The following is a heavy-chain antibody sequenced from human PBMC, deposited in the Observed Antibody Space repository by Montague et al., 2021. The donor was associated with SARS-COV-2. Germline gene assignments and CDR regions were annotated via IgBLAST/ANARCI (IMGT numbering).Heavy chain of an antibody. CDR1: GFTFSDPY. V-gene: IGHV3-72*01. J-gene: IGHJ4*02. D-gene: IGHD5/OR15-5a*01. Sequence: SLRLSCAASGFTFSDPYMDWVRQAPGKGLEWVGRSRNKANGYSTEYAASVKGRFTISRDDSMNFLYLQMNSLRTEDTAIYYCTRAGKSVYSFDYWGQGTLVTVSS. CDR2: SRNKANGYST. CDR3: TRAGKSVYSFDY.